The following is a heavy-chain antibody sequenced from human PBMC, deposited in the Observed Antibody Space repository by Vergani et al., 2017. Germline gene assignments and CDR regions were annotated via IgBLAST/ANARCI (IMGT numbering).Heavy chain of an antibody. CDR1: GGSISSGSYY. CDR2: IYTSGST. D-gene: IGHD3-22*01. J-gene: IGHJ5*02. V-gene: IGHV4-61*02. CDR3: AGVGISYYYDSGVDP. Sequence: QVQLQESGPGLVKPSQTLSLTCTVSGGSISSGSYYWSWIRQPAGKGLEWIGRIYTSGSTNYNPSLKSRVTISVDTSKNQFSLKLSSVTAADTAVYYCAGVGISYYYDSGVDPWGQGTLVTVSS.